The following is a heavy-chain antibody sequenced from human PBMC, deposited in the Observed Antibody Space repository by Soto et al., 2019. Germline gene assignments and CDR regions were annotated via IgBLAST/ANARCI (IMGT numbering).Heavy chain of an antibody. Sequence: ASVEVCCKASGYTFTSYDIHWGRQAPGQGLEWMGWINSITGGTNYAPKFQGRVTMTRDTSITTAYMELSRLRSDDTAVYYCARNYYDSSDRDYLDYWGQGTPITVSS. J-gene: IGHJ4*02. CDR2: INSITGGT. CDR3: ARNYYDSSDRDYLDY. D-gene: IGHD3-22*01. V-gene: IGHV1-2*02. CDR1: GYTFTSYD.